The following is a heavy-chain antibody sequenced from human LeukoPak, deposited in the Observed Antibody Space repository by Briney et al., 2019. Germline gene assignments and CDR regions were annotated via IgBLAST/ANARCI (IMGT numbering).Heavy chain of an antibody. CDR2: IYTSGST. D-gene: IGHD5-18*01. CDR1: GGSISSGSYY. J-gene: IGHJ6*03. V-gene: IGHV4-61*02. Sequence: SQTLSLTCTVSGGSISSGSYYWSWIRQPAGKGLEWIGRIYTSGSTNYNPSLKSRVTISVDTSKNRFSLKLSSVTAADTAVYYCARESLDSYGSYYYYYYMDVWGKGTTVTVSS. CDR3: ARESLDSYGSYYYYYYMDV.